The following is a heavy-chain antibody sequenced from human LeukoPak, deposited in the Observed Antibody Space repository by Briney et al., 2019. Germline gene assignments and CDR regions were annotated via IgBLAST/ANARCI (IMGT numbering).Heavy chain of an antibody. Sequence: GESLKISCKGSGYSFTSYWIGWVRQMPGKGLEWMGIIYPGDSDTRYSPSFQGQVTISADKSISTAYLQWSGLKASDTAMYYCARRGYDSSGYYLPTDYFDYWGQGTLVTVSS. CDR3: ARRGYDSSGYYLPTDYFDY. V-gene: IGHV5-51*01. CDR1: GYSFTSYW. J-gene: IGHJ4*02. D-gene: IGHD3-22*01. CDR2: IYPGDSDT.